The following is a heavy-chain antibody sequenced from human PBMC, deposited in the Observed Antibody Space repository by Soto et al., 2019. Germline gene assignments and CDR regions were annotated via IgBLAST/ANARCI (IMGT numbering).Heavy chain of an antibody. J-gene: IGHJ4*02. CDR1: GDTFNNYG. CDR3: ARPHKSGDYCDF. D-gene: IGHD4-17*01. Sequence: QVQLVQSGAEVKKPGSSVRVSCKTSGDTFNNYGLSWVRQAPGQGPEWMGTIIPIFGTTTSAQKFQGRVILTADESTSTAYMDLSSLRFEDTSVYYCARPHKSGDYCDFWGQGTLVTVSS. V-gene: IGHV1-69*18. CDR2: IIPIFGTT.